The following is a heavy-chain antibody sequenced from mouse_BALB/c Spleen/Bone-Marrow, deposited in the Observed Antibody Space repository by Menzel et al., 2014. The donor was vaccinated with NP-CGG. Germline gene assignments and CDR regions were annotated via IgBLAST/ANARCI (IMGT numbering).Heavy chain of an antibody. J-gene: IGHJ2*01. CDR2: IDPANGNT. V-gene: IGHV14-3*02. CDR1: GFNIKDTY. D-gene: IGHD1-1*01. Sequence: VQLQQSGAELVKPGASVKLSCTASGFNIKDTYMHWVKQRPEQGLEWIGRIDPANGNTKYDPKFQGKATITADTSSNTAYLQLSSLTSEDTAVYYCARYSYGSRGYYFDYWGQGTTLTVSS. CDR3: ARYSYGSRGYYFDY.